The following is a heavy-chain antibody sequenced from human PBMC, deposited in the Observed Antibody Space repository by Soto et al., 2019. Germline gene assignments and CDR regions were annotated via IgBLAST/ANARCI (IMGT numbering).Heavy chain of an antibody. J-gene: IGHJ4*02. CDR1: GYTFTSYA. D-gene: IGHD2-15*01. CDR2: INPGNGNT. V-gene: IGHV1-3*01. Sequence: GASVKVSCKASGYTFTSYAMHWVRQAPGQRLEWMGWINPGNGNTKYSQKFQGRVTITRDASASTAYMELSSLRSEDTAVYYCARDLKAATGVDYWGQGTLVTVSS. CDR3: ARDLKAATGVDY.